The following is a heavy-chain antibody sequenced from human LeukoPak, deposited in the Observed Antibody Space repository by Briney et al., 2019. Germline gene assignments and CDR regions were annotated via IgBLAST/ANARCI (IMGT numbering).Heavy chain of an antibody. J-gene: IGHJ6*02. CDR3: AKAQRAAEYYYGMDV. V-gene: IGHV3-23*01. CDR1: GFSSRNYA. D-gene: IGHD6-13*01. CDR2: ISDGDTYT. Sequence: GGSLRLSCAASGFSSRNYAMSWVRQAPGKGLEWVSTISDGDTYTYYADSVKGRFTISGDNSKNTLYLQMNSLRAEDTAVYYCAKAQRAAEYYYGMDVWGQGTTVTVSS.